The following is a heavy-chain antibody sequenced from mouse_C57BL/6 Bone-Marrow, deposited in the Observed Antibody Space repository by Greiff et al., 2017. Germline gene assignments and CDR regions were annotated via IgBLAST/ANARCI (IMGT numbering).Heavy chain of an antibody. CDR1: GFNIKDDY. J-gene: IGHJ2*01. D-gene: IGHD1-1*01. CDR2: IDPENGDT. CDR3: TDYYGSSFDY. V-gene: IGHV14-4*01. Sequence: LVESGAELVRPGASVKLSCTASGFNIKDDYMHWVKQRPEQGLEWIGWIDPENGDTEYASKFQGKATITADTSSNTAYLQLSSLTSEDTAVYYCTDYYGSSFDYWGQGTTLTVSS.